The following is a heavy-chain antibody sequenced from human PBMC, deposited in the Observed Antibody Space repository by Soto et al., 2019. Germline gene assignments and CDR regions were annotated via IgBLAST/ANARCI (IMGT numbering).Heavy chain of an antibody. CDR2: IWYDGSNK. J-gene: IGHJ6*02. CDR3: ARGAVAGYYYYGMDV. D-gene: IGHD6-19*01. V-gene: IGHV3-33*08. CDR1: GVTFSNAW. Sequence: GGSLRLSCAASGVTFSNAWMNWVRQAPGKGLEWVAVIWYDGSNKYYADSVKGRFTISRDNSKNTLYLQMNSLRAEDTAVYYCARGAVAGYYYYGMDVWGPGTTVTVSS.